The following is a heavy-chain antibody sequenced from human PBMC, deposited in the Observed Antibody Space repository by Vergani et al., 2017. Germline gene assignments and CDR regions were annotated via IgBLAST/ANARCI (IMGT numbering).Heavy chain of an antibody. CDR2: IYCSGST. D-gene: IGHD3-22*01. CDR1: GGSISSSSYY. J-gene: IGHJ3*02. V-gene: IGHV4-39*01. Sequence: QLQLQESGPGLVKPSETLSLTCTVSGGSISSSSYYWGWIRQPPGKGLEWIGSIYCSGSTYYNPALKSRFTISVDTSKNQFSLKLSSVTAAETAVYYCARQVYDSSGYHAFDIWGQGTMVTVSS. CDR3: ARQVYDSSGYHAFDI.